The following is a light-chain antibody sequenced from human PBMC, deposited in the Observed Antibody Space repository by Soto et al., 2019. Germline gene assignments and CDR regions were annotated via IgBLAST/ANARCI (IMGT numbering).Light chain of an antibody. V-gene: IGLV1-51*01. Sequence: QSVLTQPPSVSAAPRQKVTISCSGSSSNIEDNYVSWYQQLPGTAPKLLIYDNDERPAGIPDRFSGSKSGTSATLDITGLQTGDEADDYGGAWDRSLSAYVFGTGTKLTVL. CDR2: DND. CDR1: SSNIEDNY. J-gene: IGLJ1*01. CDR3: GAWDRSLSAYV.